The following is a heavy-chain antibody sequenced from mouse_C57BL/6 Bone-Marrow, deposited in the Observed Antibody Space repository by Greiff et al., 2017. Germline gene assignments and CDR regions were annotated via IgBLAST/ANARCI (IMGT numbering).Heavy chain of an antibody. CDR2: IYPSDSET. D-gene: IGHD1-1*01. Sequence: QVQLQQPGAELVRPGSSVKLSCKASGYTFTSYWMDWVKQRPGQGLEWIGNIYPSDSETHYNQKFKDKATLTVDKSSSTAYMQLSSLTSEDSAVYYCARGSSYETYAMDYWGQGTSVTVSS. J-gene: IGHJ4*01. V-gene: IGHV1-61*01. CDR1: GYTFTSYW. CDR3: ARGSSYETYAMDY.